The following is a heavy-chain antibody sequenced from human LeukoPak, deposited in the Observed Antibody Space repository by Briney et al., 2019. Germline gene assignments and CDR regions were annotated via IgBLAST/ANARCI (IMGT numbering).Heavy chain of an antibody. CDR2: ITGSGGST. J-gene: IGHJ4*02. Sequence: PGGSLRLSCAASGFTFSLYAMRWARQAPGKGRECVSAITGSGGSTYYADSVKRRFTISRDISKNTLYRQVNTLSAGHTAVYYCAKDFPSESYANPFDYWGQGTLVTASS. D-gene: IGHD1-26*01. CDR1: GFTFSLYA. V-gene: IGHV3-23*01. CDR3: AKDFPSESYANPFDY.